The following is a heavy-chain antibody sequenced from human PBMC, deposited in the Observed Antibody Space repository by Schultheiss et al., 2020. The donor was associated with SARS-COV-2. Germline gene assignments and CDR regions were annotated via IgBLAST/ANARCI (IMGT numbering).Heavy chain of an antibody. Sequence: SETLSLTCTVSGGSISSGGYYWSWIRQHPGRGLEWIGHISYSGSTYYNPSLKSRVTISVDTSKNQFSLKLSSVTAADTAVYYCASTHDYSNYPNWFDPWGQGTLVTVSS. V-gene: IGHV4-31*03. CDR1: GGSISSGGYY. D-gene: IGHD4-11*01. J-gene: IGHJ5*02. CDR3: ASTHDYSNYPNWFDP. CDR2: ISYSGST.